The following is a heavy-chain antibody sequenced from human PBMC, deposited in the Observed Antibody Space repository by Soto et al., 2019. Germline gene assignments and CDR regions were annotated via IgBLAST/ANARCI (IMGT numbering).Heavy chain of an antibody. CDR2: IIPIFGTA. Sequence: SVKVSCKASGGTFSSYAISWVRQAPGQGLEWMGGIIPIFGTANYAQKFQGRVTITADESTSTAYMELSSLRSEDTAVYYCARVGRIAAAPTFDYWGQGTLVTVS. J-gene: IGHJ4*02. CDR3: ARVGRIAAAPTFDY. CDR1: GGTFSSYA. V-gene: IGHV1-69*13. D-gene: IGHD6-13*01.